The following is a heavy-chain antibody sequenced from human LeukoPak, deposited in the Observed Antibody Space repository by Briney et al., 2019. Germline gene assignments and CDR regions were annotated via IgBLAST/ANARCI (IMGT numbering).Heavy chain of an antibody. J-gene: IGHJ4*02. CDR1: GFTFSSYA. CDR2: NSGSGGST. D-gene: IGHD3-22*01. Sequence: GGSLRLSCAASGFTFSSYAMSWVRQAPGKGLEWVSSNSGSGGSTYYADSVKGRFTISRDNSKNTLYLQMNSLRVEDTAVYYCAKTEFDSSGLYFDYWGQGTLVTVSS. CDR3: AKTEFDSSGLYFDY. V-gene: IGHV3-23*01.